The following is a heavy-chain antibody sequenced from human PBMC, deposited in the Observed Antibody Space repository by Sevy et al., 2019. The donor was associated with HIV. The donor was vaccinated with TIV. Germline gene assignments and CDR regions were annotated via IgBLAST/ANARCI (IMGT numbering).Heavy chain of an antibody. CDR1: GFTFSSYA. D-gene: IGHD5-18*01. CDR3: AREGGYSYGL. CDR2: ISYDGSNK. V-gene: IGHV3-30-3*01. Sequence: GGSLRLSCAASGFTFSSYAMHWVRQAPGKGLEWVAVISYDGSNKYYADSVKGRFTISRDNSKNTLYLQMNSLRAEDTAMYYCAREGGYSYGLWGQGTLVTVSS. J-gene: IGHJ4*02.